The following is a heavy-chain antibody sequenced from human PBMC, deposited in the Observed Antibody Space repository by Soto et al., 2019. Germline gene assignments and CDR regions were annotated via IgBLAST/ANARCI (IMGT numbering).Heavy chain of an antibody. CDR3: ARDLWGYCGADCYPLDV. V-gene: IGHV4-59*01. CDR2: MYNTGST. CDR1: GDSISSYY. D-gene: IGHD2-21*02. J-gene: IGHJ6*02. Sequence: QVRLQESGPRLVKPSETLSLTCSVSGDSISSYYWSWIRQPPGKVLEWIGYMYNTGSTIYNPSLKSRVTISVDTSKNQFSLNLNSVTAADTAVYYWARDLWGYCGADCYPLDVWGQGTTVTVPS.